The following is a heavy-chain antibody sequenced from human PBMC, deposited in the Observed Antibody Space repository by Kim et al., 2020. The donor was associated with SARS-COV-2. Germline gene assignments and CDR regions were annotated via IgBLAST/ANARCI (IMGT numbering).Heavy chain of an antibody. Sequence: SETLSLTCAVSGGSISSSNWWSWVRQPPGKGLEWIGEIYHSGSTNYNPSLKSRVTILVDKSKNQFSLKLSSVTAADTAVYYCARDRGNDILTGPPLYGMDVWGQGTTVTVSS. CDR3: ARDRGNDILTGPPLYGMDV. V-gene: IGHV4-4*02. CDR2: IYHSGST. CDR1: GGSISSSNW. J-gene: IGHJ6*02. D-gene: IGHD3-9*01.